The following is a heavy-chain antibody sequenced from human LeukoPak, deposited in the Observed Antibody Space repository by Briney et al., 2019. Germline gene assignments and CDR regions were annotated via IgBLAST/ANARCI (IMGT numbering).Heavy chain of an antibody. Sequence: PGGSLRLSCAASGFTFSSYAMHWVRQAPGKGLEWVAVISYDGSNKYYADSVKGRFTISRDNSKNTLYLQMNSLRAEDTAVYYCAKVPTYYYDSSGYYSFDYWGQGTLVTVSS. CDR3: AKVPTYYYDSSGYYSFDY. V-gene: IGHV3-30-3*01. CDR1: GFTFSSYA. D-gene: IGHD3-22*01. J-gene: IGHJ4*02. CDR2: ISYDGSNK.